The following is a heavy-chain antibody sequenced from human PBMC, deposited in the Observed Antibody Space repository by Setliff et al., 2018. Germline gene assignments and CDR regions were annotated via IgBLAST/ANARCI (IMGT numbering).Heavy chain of an antibody. CDR2: ISHSANK. CDR1: GGSISDNNYY. V-gene: IGHV4-39*02. CDR3: ARESRFGYSGYDCAFDY. J-gene: IGHJ4*02. Sequence: SETLSLPCTVSGGSISDNNYYWGWIRQSPGKELEWIGGISHSANKYYNPSFRSGVTIPVDMSKNQFSLNIDSVTAADTGVYYCARESRFGYSGYDCAFDYWCQGMLVTVSS. D-gene: IGHD5-12*01.